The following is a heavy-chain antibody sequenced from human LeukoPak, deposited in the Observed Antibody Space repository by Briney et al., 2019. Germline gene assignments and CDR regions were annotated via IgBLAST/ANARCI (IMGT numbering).Heavy chain of an antibody. J-gene: IGHJ3*02. CDR3: ARTSGSYSGGAFDI. CDR2: IRNKANRYTT. Sequence: GGSLRLSCAASGFTLSDHYMDWVRQAPGKGLEWVGRIRNKANRYTTEYAASVKGRFTFSRDDSKNSLYLQMNSLKTEDTAMYYCARTSGSYSGGAFDIWGRGTMVTVSS. D-gene: IGHD1-26*01. CDR1: GFTLSDHY. V-gene: IGHV3-72*01.